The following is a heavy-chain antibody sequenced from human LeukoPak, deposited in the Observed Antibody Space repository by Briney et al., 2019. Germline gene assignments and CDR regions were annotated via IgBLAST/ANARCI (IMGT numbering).Heavy chain of an antibody. CDR1: GYTFTSYG. D-gene: IGHD2-15*01. CDR3: ARWGPYCSGGSCYQFDY. V-gene: IGHV1-18*01. Sequence: ASVKVSCKASGYTFTSYGISWVRQAPGQGLKWMGWISAYNGNTNYAQKLQGRVTMTADTSTSTAYMELRSLRSDDTAVYYCARWGPYCSGGSCYQFDYWGQGTLVTVSS. CDR2: ISAYNGNT. J-gene: IGHJ4*02.